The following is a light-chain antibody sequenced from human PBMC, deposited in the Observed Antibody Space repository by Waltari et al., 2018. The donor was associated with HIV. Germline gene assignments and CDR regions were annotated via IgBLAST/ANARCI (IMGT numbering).Light chain of an antibody. J-gene: IGLJ3*02. V-gene: IGLV1-47*01. Sequence: QSVVTQPPSASGTPGQNISISCSGDISNLGGNFVYWYQQRPGTAPRLLLYRNDQRPPACPNRFSGSKSATSASLAIIGLRSEDEADYHCSTWDNSLSHWVFGGGTKVTVL. CDR1: ISNLGGNF. CDR3: STWDNSLSHWV. CDR2: RND.